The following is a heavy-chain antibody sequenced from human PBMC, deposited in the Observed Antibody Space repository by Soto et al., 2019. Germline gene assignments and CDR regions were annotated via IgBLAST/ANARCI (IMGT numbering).Heavy chain of an antibody. CDR3: ASTTGAVDDYSYYYGMDV. D-gene: IGHD4-17*01. V-gene: IGHV1-69*12. Sequence: QVQLVQSGAEVKKPGSSVKVSCKASGGTFSSYAISWVRQAPGQGLEWMGGIIPIFGTPNYAQKFQGRVTITADESTSTAYMELSSLRSEDTAVYYGASTTGAVDDYSYYYGMDVWGQGTTVPVSS. CDR1: GGTFSSYA. J-gene: IGHJ6*02. CDR2: IIPIFGTP.